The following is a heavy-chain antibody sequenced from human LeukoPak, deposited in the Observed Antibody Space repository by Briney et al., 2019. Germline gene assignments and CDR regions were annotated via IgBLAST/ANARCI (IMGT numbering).Heavy chain of an antibody. V-gene: IGHV4-4*09. CDR3: ARQYSSPGGFDP. J-gene: IGHJ5*02. CDR1: GGSISSYY. D-gene: IGHD6-6*01. Sequence: SETLSLTCTASGGSISSYYWSWIRQPPGKGLEWIGYIYTSGSTNYNPSLKSRVTISVDTSKNQFSLKLSSVTAADTAVYYCARQYSSPGGFDPWGQGTLVTVSS. CDR2: IYTSGST.